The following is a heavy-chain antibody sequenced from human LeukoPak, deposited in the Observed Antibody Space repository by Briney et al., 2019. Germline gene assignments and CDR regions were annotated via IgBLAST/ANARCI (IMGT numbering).Heavy chain of an antibody. CDR1: GGSISSGGYS. J-gene: IGHJ6*02. D-gene: IGHD1-14*01. V-gene: IGHV4-30-2*01. CDR3: ARDPWIREPRGCYYYGMDV. Sequence: SETLSLTCAVSGGSISSGGYSCSWIRQPPGKGLEWIGYIYHSGSTYYNPSLKSRVTISVDRSKNQFSLKLSSVTAADTAVYYCARDPWIREPRGCYYYGMDVWGQGTTVTVSS. CDR2: IYHSGST.